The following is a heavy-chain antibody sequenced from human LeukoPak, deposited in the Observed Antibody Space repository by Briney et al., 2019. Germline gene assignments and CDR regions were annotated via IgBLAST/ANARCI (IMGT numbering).Heavy chain of an antibody. J-gene: IGHJ4*02. Sequence: ASVKVSCKASGYTFTSYGISWVRQAPGQGLEWMGWISAYNGNTNYAQKLQGRVTMTTDTSTSTAYVELRSLRSDDTAVYYCARVDGLNIHYFDYWGQGTLVTVSS. CDR3: ARVDGLNIHYFDY. V-gene: IGHV1-18*01. CDR2: ISAYNGNT. D-gene: IGHD1/OR15-1a*01. CDR1: GYTFTSYG.